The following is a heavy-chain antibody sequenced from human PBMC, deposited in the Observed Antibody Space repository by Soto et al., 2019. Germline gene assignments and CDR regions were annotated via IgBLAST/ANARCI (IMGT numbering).Heavy chain of an antibody. CDR2: IYYSGST. D-gene: IGHD3-22*01. Sequence: PSETLSLTCTVSGGSISSYYWSWIRQPPGKGLEWIGYIYYSGSTNYNPSLKSRVTISVDTSKNQFSLKLSSVTAADTAVYYCARSGYYDSSGYYYWGQGTLVTAPQ. CDR3: ARSGYYDSSGYYY. CDR1: GGSISSYY. J-gene: IGHJ4*02. V-gene: IGHV4-59*01.